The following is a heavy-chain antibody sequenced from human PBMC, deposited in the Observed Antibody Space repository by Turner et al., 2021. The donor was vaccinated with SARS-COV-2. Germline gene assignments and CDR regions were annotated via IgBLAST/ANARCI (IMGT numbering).Heavy chain of an antibody. D-gene: IGHD3-9*01. Sequence: QLQLQESGPGMVKPSETLSLTCTVSGGSISSSSSYWGWIRKPPGKGLEWIGSSYYSGSTYYNPSLKSRVTISVDTSKNQFSLKLSSVTAADTAVYYCASSPPPNYYILTGQPFYYDAMDVWGQGTTVTVSS. V-gene: IGHV4-39*01. CDR1: GGSISSSSSY. J-gene: IGHJ6*02. CDR3: ASSPPPNYYILTGQPFYYDAMDV. CDR2: SYYSGST.